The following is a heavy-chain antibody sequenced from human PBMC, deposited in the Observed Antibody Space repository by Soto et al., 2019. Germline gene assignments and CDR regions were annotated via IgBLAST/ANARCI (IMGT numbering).Heavy chain of an antibody. V-gene: IGHV4-31*03. CDR1: GGSISSGGYY. J-gene: IGHJ4*02. CDR3: ARCVFGVVRMVDY. Sequence: QVQLQESGPGLVKPSQTLSLTCTVSGGSISSGGYYWSWIRQHPGKGLEWIGYIYYSGSTYYNPSLKSRVTISVDTSKNQFSLKLSSVTAADTAVYYFARCVFGVVRMVDYWGQGTLFTVSS. CDR2: IYYSGST. D-gene: IGHD3-3*01.